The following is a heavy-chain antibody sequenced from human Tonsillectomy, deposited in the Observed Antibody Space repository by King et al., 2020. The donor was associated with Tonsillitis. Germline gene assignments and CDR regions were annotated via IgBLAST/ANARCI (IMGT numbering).Heavy chain of an antibody. Sequence: QLQESGPGLVKPSETLSLTCTVSDGSISSSSYYWSWIRQPPGKGLEWIGSISYSGSTYYNPSLKSQVTISVDTSKNQFSLKLSSVTAADTAMYCCARGYRSGGSCSSPAYYYGMDVWGQGTTVTVSS. CDR2: ISYSGST. J-gene: IGHJ6*02. V-gene: IGHV4-39*01. CDR3: ARGYRSGGSCSSPAYYYGMDV. CDR1: DGSISSSSYY. D-gene: IGHD2-15*01.